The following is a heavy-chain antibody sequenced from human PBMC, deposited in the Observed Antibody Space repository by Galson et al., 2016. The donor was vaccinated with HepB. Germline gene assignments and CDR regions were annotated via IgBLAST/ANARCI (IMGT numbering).Heavy chain of an antibody. CDR3: AHRPSYCSGLTPLFDY. J-gene: IGHJ4*02. CDR2: IYWNDDK. V-gene: IGHV2-5*01. Sequence: PALVQPTQTLTLTCTFSGFSLGTSGVGVGWLRQPPGKALEWLALIYWNDDKRYSPSLKSRLTITKATSKNQVVLTVTNMDPVDTATYYCAHRPSYCSGLTPLFDYWGQGTLVTVSS. CDR1: GFSLGTSGVG. D-gene: IGHD2-15*01.